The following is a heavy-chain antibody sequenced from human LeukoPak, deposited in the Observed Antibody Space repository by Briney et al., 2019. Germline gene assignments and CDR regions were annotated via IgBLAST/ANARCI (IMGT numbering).Heavy chain of an antibody. V-gene: IGHV1-69*05. Sequence: GASVKVSCKASGGTFSGYAISWVRQAPGQGLEWMGGIIPIFGTANYAQKFQGRVTITTDESTSTAYMELSSLRSEDTAVYYCARDVPQSHAFDIWGQGTMVTVSS. CDR3: ARDVPQSHAFDI. CDR2: IIPIFGTA. CDR1: GGTFSGYA. J-gene: IGHJ3*02.